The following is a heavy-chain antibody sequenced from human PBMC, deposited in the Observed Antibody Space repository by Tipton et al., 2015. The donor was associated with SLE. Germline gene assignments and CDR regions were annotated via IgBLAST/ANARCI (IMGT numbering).Heavy chain of an antibody. D-gene: IGHD1-26*01. J-gene: IGHJ3*02. CDR2: IYPSGSI. V-gene: IGHV4-4*07. CDR3: AGVGGATRGGYAFEI. Sequence: TLSLTCTVSGGSISGYYWSWIRQPAGEGLEWIGRIYPSGSINYNPAPKSRVPMSVDTAKNQFSLGLNSVTAADTGLYYCAGVGGATRGGYAFEIWGQGTMVTVSS. CDR1: GGSISGYY.